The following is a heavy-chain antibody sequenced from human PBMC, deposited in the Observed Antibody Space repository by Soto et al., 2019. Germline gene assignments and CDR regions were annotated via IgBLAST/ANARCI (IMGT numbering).Heavy chain of an antibody. V-gene: IGHV4-38-2*01. Sequence: LSLTCVVSGCSICSGYYWGWIRRRLGKGLGWVGSIYPSGSTYYNPSLKSRVTISVHTSKNQFSLKLSSVTGADTAVYYCASWGVWGQGTTVTVSS. CDR3: ASWGV. J-gene: IGHJ6*02. D-gene: IGHD3-16*01. CDR2: IYPSGST. CDR1: GCSICSGYY.